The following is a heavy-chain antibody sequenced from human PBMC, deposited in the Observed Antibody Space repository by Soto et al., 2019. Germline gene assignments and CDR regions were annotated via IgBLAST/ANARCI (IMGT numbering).Heavy chain of an antibody. CDR1: GYTFTSYA. V-gene: IGHV1-3*01. D-gene: IGHD6-19*01. CDR3: ARTRIAVADTFDY. J-gene: IGHJ4*02. CDR2: INAGNGNT. Sequence: ASVKVSCKASGYTFTSYAMHWVRQAPGQRLEWMGWINAGNGNTKYSQKFQGRVTITRDTSASTAYMELSSLRSEETAVYYCARTRIAVADTFDYWGQGTLVTVSS.